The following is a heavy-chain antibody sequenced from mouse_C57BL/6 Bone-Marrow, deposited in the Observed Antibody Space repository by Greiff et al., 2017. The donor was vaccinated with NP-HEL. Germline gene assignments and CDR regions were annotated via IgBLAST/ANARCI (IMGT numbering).Heavy chain of an antibody. CDR3: TRALWFAY. CDR2: ISSGGDYI. Sequence: EVKVVESGEGLVKPGGSLKLSCAASGFPFSSYAMSWVRQTPETRLEWVAYISSGGDYIYYADTVKGRFTISRDNARNTLYLQMSSLKSEDTAMYYCTRALWFAYWGQGTLVTVSA. J-gene: IGHJ3*01. V-gene: IGHV5-9-1*02. CDR1: GFPFSSYA.